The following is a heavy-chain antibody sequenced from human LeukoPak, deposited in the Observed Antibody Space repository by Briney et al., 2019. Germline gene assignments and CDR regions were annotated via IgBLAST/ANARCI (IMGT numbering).Heavy chain of an antibody. CDR1: GFSFSNYG. D-gene: IGHD5-24*01. Sequence: GRSLRLSCAASGFSFSNYGMHWVRQAPGKGLEWVAVIWYGGSNKYYADSVKGRFTISRDNSKNTLYLQMNSLTAEDTAVYYCAKGGDGYNYGSYFDYWGQGTLVTVSS. V-gene: IGHV3-30*18. J-gene: IGHJ4*02. CDR3: AKGGDGYNYGSYFDY. CDR2: IWYGGSNK.